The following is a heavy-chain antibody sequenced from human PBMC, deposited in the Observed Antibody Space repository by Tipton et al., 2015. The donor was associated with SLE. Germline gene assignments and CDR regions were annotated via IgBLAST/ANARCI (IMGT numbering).Heavy chain of an antibody. Sequence: TLSLTCSVSGDSISSNNFFWTWIRQPAGKGLEWIGRVYGGGTPDNRPALKSRVSISVDTSKNQFSLRLTSVTAADTAIYYCARGTWFGDLRYNWVDSWGQGIPVTVSS. CDR3: ARGTWFGDLRYNWVDS. J-gene: IGHJ5*01. V-gene: IGHV4-61*02. CDR2: VYGGGTP. D-gene: IGHD3-10*01. CDR1: GDSISSNNFF.